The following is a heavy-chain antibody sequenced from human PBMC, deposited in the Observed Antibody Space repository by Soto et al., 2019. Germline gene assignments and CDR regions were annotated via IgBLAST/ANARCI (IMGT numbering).Heavy chain of an antibody. J-gene: IGHJ6*02. CDR1: GFTFSSYA. CDR3: ARNPGYSSSWVPPDYYYYGMDV. Sequence: GGSLRLSCAASGFTFSSYAMHWVRQAPGKGLEWVAVISYDGSNKYYADSVKGRFTISRGNSKNTLYLQMNSLRAEDTAVYYCARNPGYSSSWVPPDYYYYGMDVWGQGTTVTVSS. CDR2: ISYDGSNK. V-gene: IGHV3-30-3*01. D-gene: IGHD6-13*01.